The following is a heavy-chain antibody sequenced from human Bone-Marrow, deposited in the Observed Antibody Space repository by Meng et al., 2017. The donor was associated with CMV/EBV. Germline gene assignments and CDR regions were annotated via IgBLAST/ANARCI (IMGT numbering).Heavy chain of an antibody. Sequence: FSLSISGVGVGLILQPPRKALEWLALIYWDDDKRYSPSLRSRLTITKDTSKNQVVPTMTNLYPVDTGTYYCAHRLGGNNWNTGHFDYWGQGTLVTVSS. CDR3: AHRLGGNNWNTGHFDY. D-gene: IGHD1/OR15-1a*01. CDR1: FSLSISGVG. CDR2: IYWDDDK. J-gene: IGHJ4*02. V-gene: IGHV2-5*02.